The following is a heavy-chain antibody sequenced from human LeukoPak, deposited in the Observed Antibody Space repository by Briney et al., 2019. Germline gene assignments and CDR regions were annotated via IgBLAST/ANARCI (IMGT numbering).Heavy chain of an antibody. CDR3: ARGWYSSSWYPALDY. J-gene: IGHJ4*02. CDR1: GGSISSSSYY. V-gene: IGHV4-39*01. CDR2: IYYSGSA. D-gene: IGHD6-13*01. Sequence: PSETLSLTCTVSGGSISSSSYYWGRIRQPPGKGLEWIGSIYYSGSAYCNPSLKSRVTISVDTSKNQFSLKLSSVAAPDTAVYYCARGWYSSSWYPALDYWGQGTLVTVSS.